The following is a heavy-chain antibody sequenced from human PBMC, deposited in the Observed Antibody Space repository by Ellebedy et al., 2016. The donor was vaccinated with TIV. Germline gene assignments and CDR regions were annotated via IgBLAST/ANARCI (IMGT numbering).Heavy chain of an antibody. V-gene: IGHV4-59*01. CDR1: GDSITNYY. CDR2: VHYRGSS. J-gene: IGHJ6*02. D-gene: IGHD3-22*01. CDR3: AGDRMYYYDSSGSYSYYAMDV. Sequence: SETLSLXCSVSGDSITNYYWTWIRQPPGKGLEWIGFVHYRGSSNYNPSLKSRATISLDTSKKQFSLTVSSVTAEDTAVYYCAGDRMYYYDSSGSYSYYAMDVWGQGTTVTVPS.